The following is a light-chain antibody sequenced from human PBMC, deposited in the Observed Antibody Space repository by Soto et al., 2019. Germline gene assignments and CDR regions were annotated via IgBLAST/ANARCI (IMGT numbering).Light chain of an antibody. CDR3: ATWDDSLSGGV. V-gene: IGLV1-47*01. CDR2: RDN. CDR1: SSNIGSDY. Sequence: QAVLTQPPSASGTPGQRVTISCSGSSSNIGSDYVNWFQQLPGTAPKLLIYRDNQRPSGVPDRFSGSKSGTSASLASSGLRSEDEADYYCATWDDSLSGGVFGGGTKLTVL. J-gene: IGLJ2*01.